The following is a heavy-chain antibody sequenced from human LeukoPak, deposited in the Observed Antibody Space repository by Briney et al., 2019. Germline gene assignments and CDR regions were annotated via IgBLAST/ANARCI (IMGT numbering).Heavy chain of an antibody. CDR2: INPNSGGT. D-gene: IGHD3-22*01. V-gene: IGHV1-2*02. CDR1: GYTFTGYY. CDR3: AREDYYDSGSSDY. J-gene: IGHJ4*02. Sequence: ASVKVSCKASGYTFTGYYMHWVRQAPEQGLEWMGWINPNSGGTNYAQKFQGRVTMTRDTSISTAYMELSSLRSEDTAIYYCAREDYYDSGSSDYWGQGTLVTVSS.